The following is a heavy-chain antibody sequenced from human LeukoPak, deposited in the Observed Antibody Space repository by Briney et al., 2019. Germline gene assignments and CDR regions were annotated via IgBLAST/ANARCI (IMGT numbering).Heavy chain of an antibody. Sequence: GGSLRLSCAASGFTFSDYYMSWNRQAPGKGLEWVSYISSSGSTIYYADSVKGRFTISRDNAKNSLYLQMNSLRAEDTAVYYCARDPPSWGSYRFYYFDYWGQGTLVTVSS. CDR2: ISSSGSTI. J-gene: IGHJ4*02. V-gene: IGHV3-11*01. D-gene: IGHD3-16*02. CDR1: GFTFSDYY. CDR3: ARDPPSWGSYRFYYFDY.